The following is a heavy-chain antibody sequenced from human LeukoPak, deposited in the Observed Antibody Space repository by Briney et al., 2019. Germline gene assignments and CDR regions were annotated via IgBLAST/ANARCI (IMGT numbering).Heavy chain of an antibody. CDR3: AREQNYYDSSGAFDY. Sequence: ASVKVSCKASGYTFTGYYMHWVRQAPGQGLEWMGWINPNSGGTNYAQKFQGRVTMTRDTSISTAYMELSRLRSGDTAVYYCAREQNYYDSSGAFDYWGQGTLVTVSS. J-gene: IGHJ4*02. V-gene: IGHV1-2*02. D-gene: IGHD3-22*01. CDR1: GYTFTGYY. CDR2: INPNSGGT.